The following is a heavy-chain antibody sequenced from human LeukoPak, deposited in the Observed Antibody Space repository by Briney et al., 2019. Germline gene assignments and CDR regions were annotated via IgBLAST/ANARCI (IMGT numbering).Heavy chain of an antibody. Sequence: ASVKVSCKASGYTFTSYDINWVRQATGQGLEWMGWMNPNSGNTGYAQKFQGRVTMTRNTSISTAYMELSSPRSEDTAVYYCARGLKHYDFWSGYSRPYYMDVWGKGTTVTVSS. J-gene: IGHJ6*03. CDR3: ARGLKHYDFWSGYSRPYYMDV. D-gene: IGHD3-3*01. V-gene: IGHV1-8*01. CDR1: GYTFTSYD. CDR2: MNPNSGNT.